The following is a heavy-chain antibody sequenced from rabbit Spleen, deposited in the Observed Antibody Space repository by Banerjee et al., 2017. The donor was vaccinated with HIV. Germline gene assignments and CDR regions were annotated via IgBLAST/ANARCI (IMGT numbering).Heavy chain of an antibody. CDR3: ARGPTTMTLFITHLYYFNL. Sequence: QSLEESGGGLVKPEGSLTLTCKASGVSLNDKDVMCWVRQAPGKGLEWIACIDTSDGDTDYANWPKGRFTISKASSTTVTLKMTSLTAADTATYFCARGPTTMTLFITHLYYFNLWGPGTLVTVS. V-gene: IGHV1S40*01. D-gene: IGHD2-1*01. CDR1: GVSLNDKDV. J-gene: IGHJ4*01. CDR2: IDTSDGDT.